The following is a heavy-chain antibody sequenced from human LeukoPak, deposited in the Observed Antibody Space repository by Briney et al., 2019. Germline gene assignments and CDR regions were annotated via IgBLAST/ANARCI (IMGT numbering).Heavy chain of an antibody. V-gene: IGHV4-31*03. CDR3: ARSGGGGWIDR. CDR1: GGSISSGGYY. D-gene: IGHD2-15*01. Sequence: PSETLSLTCTVSGGSISSGGYYWSWIRQHPGKGLEWIGYIYYSGSTYYNPSLKSRVTISVDTSKNQFSLQLNSVTPEDTAVYYCARSGGGGWIDRWGQGTLVTVSS. J-gene: IGHJ5*02. CDR2: IYYSGST.